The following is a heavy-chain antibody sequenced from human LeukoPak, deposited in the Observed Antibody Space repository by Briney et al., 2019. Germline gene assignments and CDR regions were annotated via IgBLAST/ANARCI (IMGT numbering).Heavy chain of an antibody. CDR1: GGSNSSYY. J-gene: IGHJ5*02. Sequence: KSSETLSLTCTVSGGSNSSYYWSWIRQPPGKGLEWIGYIYYSGSTNYNPSLKSRVTISVDTSKNQFSLKLSSVTAADTAVYYCARNYDRNWFDPWGQGALVTVSS. CDR3: ARNYDRNWFDP. CDR2: IYYSGST. V-gene: IGHV4-59*01. D-gene: IGHD3-3*01.